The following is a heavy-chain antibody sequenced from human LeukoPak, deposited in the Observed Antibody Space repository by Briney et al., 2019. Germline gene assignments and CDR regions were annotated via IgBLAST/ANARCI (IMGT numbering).Heavy chain of an antibody. CDR3: AKGPLSVLAAAPRYFQH. CDR2: ISWNSGSI. Sequence: GGSLRLSCAASGFTFDDYAMHWVRQAPGKGLEWVSGISWNSGSIGYADSVKGRFTISRDNAKNSLYLQMNSLRAEDTALYYCAKGPLSVLAAAPRYFQHWGQGTLVTVSS. CDR1: GFTFDDYA. D-gene: IGHD6-13*01. V-gene: IGHV3-9*01. J-gene: IGHJ1*01.